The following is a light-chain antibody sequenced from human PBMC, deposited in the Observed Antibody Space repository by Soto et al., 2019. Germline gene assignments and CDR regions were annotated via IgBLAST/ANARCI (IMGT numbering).Light chain of an antibody. CDR2: DVT. Sequence: QSALTQPASVSGSPGQSITISCTGTSSDVGGYDYVSWYQQHPGRAPKLMIYDVTNRPSGVSNRFSGSKSGNTASLTISGLQAEDEADYYCSSYTSGSNPYVFGTGTKVTVL. CDR3: SSYTSGSNPYV. CDR1: SSDVGGYDY. V-gene: IGLV2-14*01. J-gene: IGLJ1*01.